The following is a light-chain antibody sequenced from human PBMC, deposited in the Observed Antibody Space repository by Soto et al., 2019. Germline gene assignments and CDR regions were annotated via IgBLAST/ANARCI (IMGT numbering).Light chain of an antibody. J-gene: IGKJ5*01. Sequence: EVVLTKSPAPLSVSTGDKGTVYCRASQSVSSNLAWYQQKPGQTPRLLIYGASTRATGVPPRFSGSRSGTEFTLTISSLQSEDFAVYYCQQYNNWPITSGQVRRLEI. CDR3: QQYNNWPIT. CDR1: QSVSSN. CDR2: GAS. V-gene: IGKV3-15*01.